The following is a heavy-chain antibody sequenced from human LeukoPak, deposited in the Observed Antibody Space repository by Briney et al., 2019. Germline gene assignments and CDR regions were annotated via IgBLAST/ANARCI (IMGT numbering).Heavy chain of an antibody. CDR3: ARSDYDTSKFDL. J-gene: IGHJ2*01. CDR1: GDSISSYY. V-gene: IGHV4-59*01. CDR2: IYYSGST. D-gene: IGHD3-22*01. Sequence: SETLSLTCSVSGDSISSYYWSWIRQPPGKGLEWIGYIYYSGSTNYNPSLKSRVTISVDTSKNQFSLKLSSVTAADTAVYYCARSDYDTSKFDLWGRGTLVTVSS.